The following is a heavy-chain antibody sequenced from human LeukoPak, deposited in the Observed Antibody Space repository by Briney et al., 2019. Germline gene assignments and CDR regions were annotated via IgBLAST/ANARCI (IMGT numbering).Heavy chain of an antibody. D-gene: IGHD3-22*01. CDR2: ISAYNGNT. CDR3: ARDGPFRYYYDSSGYYHPYYFDY. V-gene: IGHV1-18*01. Sequence: GASVKVSCKASGYTFTSYGISWVRPAPGQGLEWMGWISAYNGNTNYAQKLQGRVTMTTDTSTSTAYMELRSLRSDDTAVYYCARDGPFRYYYDSSGYYHPYYFDYWGQGTLVTVSS. CDR1: GYTFTSYG. J-gene: IGHJ4*02.